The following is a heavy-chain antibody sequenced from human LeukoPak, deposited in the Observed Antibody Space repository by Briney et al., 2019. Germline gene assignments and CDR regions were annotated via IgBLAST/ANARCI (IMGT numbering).Heavy chain of an antibody. CDR2: ISGSGGGT. CDR1: GFAFNKYA. J-gene: IGHJ4*02. D-gene: IGHD1-26*01. Sequence: GGSLRLSCAASGFAFNKYAMSWVRQAPEKGLEWVSTISGSGGGTYYADSVKGRFTISRDDSKNSLYLQMNSLRAEDTAVYYCARGDSGSYYFDYWGQGTLVTVSS. V-gene: IGHV3-23*01. CDR3: ARGDSGSYYFDY.